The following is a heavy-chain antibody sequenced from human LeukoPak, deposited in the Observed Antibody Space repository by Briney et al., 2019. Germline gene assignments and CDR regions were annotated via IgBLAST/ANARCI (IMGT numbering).Heavy chain of an antibody. D-gene: IGHD1-1*01. J-gene: IGHJ6*03. CDR1: GGSISSYY. Sequence: SETLSLTCTVSGGSISSYYWSWIRQSPGKGLGWIGYIYYIGSTNYNSSLKSRVTISVDTSKNQFSLKLSSVTAADTAVYYCARHLEVYYMDVWGKGTTVTVSS. V-gene: IGHV4-59*08. CDR2: IYYIGST. CDR3: ARHLEVYYMDV.